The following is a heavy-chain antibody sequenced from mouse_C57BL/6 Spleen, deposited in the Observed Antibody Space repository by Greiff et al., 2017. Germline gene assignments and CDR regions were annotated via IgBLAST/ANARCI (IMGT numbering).Heavy chain of an antibody. J-gene: IGHJ4*01. CDR1: GYALSSYW. V-gene: IGHV1-80*01. D-gene: IGHD1-1*01. CDR3: ARSLYYYDYAMDY. Sequence: QVQLPQFGAEPVKPGASVKISCQASGYALSSYWMNWVKQRPGKGLEWIGQIYSGDGDSYYNGKFKGKATLTAEKSSSTAYMQLSRLTSEDSAVYCCARSLYYYDYAMDYWGQGTSVTVSS. CDR2: IYSGDGDS.